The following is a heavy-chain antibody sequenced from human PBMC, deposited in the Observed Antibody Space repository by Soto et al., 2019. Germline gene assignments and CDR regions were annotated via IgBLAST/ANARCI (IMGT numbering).Heavy chain of an antibody. D-gene: IGHD3-10*01. V-gene: IGHV4-34*01. Sequence: SETLSLTCAVYGGSFSGYYWSWIRQPPGKGLEWIGEINHSGSTTYSASLRSRVTISVDTSKNQFSLKLSSVTAADTAVYFCARHDGSRSTDYWGQGTLVNV. CDR2: INHSGST. CDR1: GGSFSGYY. J-gene: IGHJ4*02. CDR3: ARHDGSRSTDY.